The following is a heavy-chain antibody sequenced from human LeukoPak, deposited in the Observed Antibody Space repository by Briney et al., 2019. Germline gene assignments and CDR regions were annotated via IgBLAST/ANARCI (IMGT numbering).Heavy chain of an antibody. J-gene: IGHJ3*02. D-gene: IGHD3-22*01. CDR2: IYYSGST. CDR3: ARGPHSYDSSGAFDI. CDR1: GGSIGSTNYY. V-gene: IGHV4-61*05. Sequence: SETLSLTCTVSGGSIGSTNYYWGWLRQPPGKGLEWIGYIYYSGSTNYNPSLKSRVTISVATSKNQFSLKLSSVTAADTAVYFCARGPHSYDSSGAFDIWGQGTIVTVSS.